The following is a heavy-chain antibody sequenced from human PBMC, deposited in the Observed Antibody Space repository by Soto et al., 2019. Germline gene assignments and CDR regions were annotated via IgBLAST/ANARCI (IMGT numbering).Heavy chain of an antibody. V-gene: IGHV1-69*01. Sequence: QVQLVQSGAEVKKPGSSVKVSCKASGGTFSSYAISWVRQAPGQGLEWMGGIIPIFGTANYAQKFQGRVTITADESTSTAYMGLSSLRSEDTAVYYCARGRLSLGELSLDLSGHYGMDVWGQGTTVTVSS. D-gene: IGHD3-16*02. CDR3: ARGRLSLGELSLDLSGHYGMDV. J-gene: IGHJ6*01. CDR2: IIPIFGTA. CDR1: GGTFSSYA.